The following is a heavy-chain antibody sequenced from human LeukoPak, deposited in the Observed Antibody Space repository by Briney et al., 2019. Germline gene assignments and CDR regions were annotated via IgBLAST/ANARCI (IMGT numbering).Heavy chain of an antibody. CDR3: AKRWSGEFHAFDI. Sequence: GGSLRLSCAASGFTFSSYAMNWVRQAPGKGLEWVSTISSNGDTTYYADSVKGRFTISRDNSKNTLYLQMNSLRAEDTAVYYCAKRWSGEFHAFDIWGQGTLVTVSS. V-gene: IGHV3-23*01. CDR2: ISSNGDTT. CDR1: GFTFSSYA. D-gene: IGHD3-10*01. J-gene: IGHJ3*02.